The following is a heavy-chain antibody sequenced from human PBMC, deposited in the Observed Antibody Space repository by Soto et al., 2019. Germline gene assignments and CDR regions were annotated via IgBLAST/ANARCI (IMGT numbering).Heavy chain of an antibody. CDR2: VWYDGSHI. V-gene: IGHV3-33*01. CDR3: ARDAVRFGNYSPDS. J-gene: IGHJ5*01. CDR1: GFTFKSFA. Sequence: QVQLVESGGGVVQPGRSLRLSCAASGFTFKSFAMHWVRQAPGKGLEWVAVVWYDGSHINYGDSVKGRFTISRDNSQNTVFLQMNTLTAEDTAVYYCARDAVRFGNYSPDSWGQGTLVTVSS. D-gene: IGHD1-26*01.